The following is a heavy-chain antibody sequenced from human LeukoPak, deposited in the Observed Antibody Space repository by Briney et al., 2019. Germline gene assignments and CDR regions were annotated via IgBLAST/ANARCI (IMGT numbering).Heavy chain of an antibody. Sequence: GGSLRLSCAASGFTFDDYGRSWVRQAPGKGLEWVSGINWKGGSTAYTVSVKGRFTISRDNAKNSLYLEMNSLRAEDTALYHCARRPYSTSSHYFDYWGQGTLVTVSS. J-gene: IGHJ4*02. CDR1: GFTFDDYG. CDR3: ARRPYSTSSHYFDY. D-gene: IGHD6-6*01. V-gene: IGHV3-20*01. CDR2: INWKGGST.